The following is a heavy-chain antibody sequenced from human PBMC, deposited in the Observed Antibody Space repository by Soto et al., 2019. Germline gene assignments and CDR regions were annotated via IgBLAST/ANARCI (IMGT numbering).Heavy chain of an antibody. V-gene: IGHV4-39*07. CDR3: APHVHCSGGSCHYDAFDI. J-gene: IGHJ3*02. Sequence: SETLSLTCTVSGGSISSRGYYWGWIRQPPGKGLEWIGTIYYSGSTYYNPSLKSRVTISVDTSKNTLYLQMDSLGVEDTAVYYCAPHVHCSGGSCHYDAFDIRGQGTMVTVSS. CDR2: IYYSGST. D-gene: IGHD2-15*01. CDR1: GGSISSRGYY.